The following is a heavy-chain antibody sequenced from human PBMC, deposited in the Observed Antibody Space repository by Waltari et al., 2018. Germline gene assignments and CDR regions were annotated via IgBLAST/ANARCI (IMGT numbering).Heavy chain of an antibody. CDR1: GFPFREYG. Sequence: QVELVESGGDVVQTGRSLRLSCATSGFPFREYGMHWLRQVPGKGLEGVAQIWHDGSKKYYADSVKGRFTISRDNSKNTVYLQSSNLRPEDTAMYFCSKPLQFSNVFEVWGQGTRVIVSS. CDR3: SKPLQFSNVFEV. V-gene: IGHV3-33*08. CDR2: IWHDGSKK. D-gene: IGHD3-16*01. J-gene: IGHJ6*02.